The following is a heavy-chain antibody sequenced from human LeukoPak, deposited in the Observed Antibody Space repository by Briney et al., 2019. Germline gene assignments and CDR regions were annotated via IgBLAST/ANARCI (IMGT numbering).Heavy chain of an antibody. Sequence: GGSLRLSCAVSGFTFTYYAMHWVRQAPGKGLEWVAVISHDGSNQQYADSVKGQVTISRDNSKSTLYLQMGTLRPGDTAVYFCARQGDTGSWYFDYWGREPWSPSPQ. CDR2: ISHDGSNQ. J-gene: IGHJ4*02. V-gene: IGHV3-30-3*01. CDR3: ARQGDTGSWYFDY. D-gene: IGHD2-21*02. CDR1: GFTFTYYA.